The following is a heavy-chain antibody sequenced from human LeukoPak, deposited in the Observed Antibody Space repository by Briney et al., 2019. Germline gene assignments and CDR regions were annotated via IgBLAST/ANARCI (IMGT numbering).Heavy chain of an antibody. Sequence: GGSLRLSCAASGFTFSSYAMTWVRRAPGKGLEWVSSISGSGDNTYSADSVKGRFTFSRDNSKNTLYLQMNSLRADDTAVYYCAKDLYSSSWYHGMGVWGPGTTVTVS. J-gene: IGHJ6*02. CDR3: AKDLYSSSWYHGMGV. CDR1: GFTFSSYA. V-gene: IGHV3-23*01. D-gene: IGHD6-6*01. CDR2: ISGSGDNT.